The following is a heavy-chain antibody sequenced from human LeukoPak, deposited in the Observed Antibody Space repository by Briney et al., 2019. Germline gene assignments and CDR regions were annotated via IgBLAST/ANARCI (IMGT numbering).Heavy chain of an antibody. CDR2: ISGSGGST. Sequence: PGGSLRLSCAASGFTFSSYGMSWVRQAPGKGLEWVSAISGSGGSTYYADSVKGRFTISRDNSKNTLYLQMNSLRAEDTAVYYWANDRHKYSYDGSGYPPYWGQGTLVTVSS. CDR1: GFTFSSYG. J-gene: IGHJ4*02. V-gene: IGHV3-23*01. CDR3: ANDRHKYSYDGSGYPPY. D-gene: IGHD3-22*01.